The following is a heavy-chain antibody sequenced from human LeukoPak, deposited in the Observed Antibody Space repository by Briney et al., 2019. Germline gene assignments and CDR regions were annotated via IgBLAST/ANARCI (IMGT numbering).Heavy chain of an antibody. CDR3: AKADIVVVVAATPAFDY. CDR1: GFTFSSYA. CDR2: ICSSDNSR. D-gene: IGHD2-15*01. J-gene: IGHJ4*02. Sequence: GGSLRLSCVASGFTFSSYAMSWVRQAPGKGLEWVSGICSSDNSRYYADSVKGRFTISRDNSKNTLYLQMNSLRADDTAVYYCAKADIVVVVAATPAFDYWGQGTLVTVSS. V-gene: IGHV3-23*01.